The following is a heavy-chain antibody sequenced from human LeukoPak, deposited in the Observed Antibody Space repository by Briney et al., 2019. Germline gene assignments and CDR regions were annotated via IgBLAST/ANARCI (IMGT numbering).Heavy chain of an antibody. CDR2: ISGSDGST. CDR1: GFTFSSYA. V-gene: IGHV3-23*01. J-gene: IGHJ4*02. D-gene: IGHD2-15*01. CDR3: AKGGMVDATHFDY. Sequence: GGSLRLSCAASGFTFSSYAMSWVRQAPGRGLEWVSTISGSDGSTYYADSVKGRFTISRDNSKNTLYLQMNSLRAEDTAVYYCAKGGMVDATHFDYWGQGTLVTVSS.